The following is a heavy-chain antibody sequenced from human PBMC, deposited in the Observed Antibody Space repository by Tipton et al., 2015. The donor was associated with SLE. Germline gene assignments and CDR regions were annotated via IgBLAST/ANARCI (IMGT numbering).Heavy chain of an antibody. J-gene: IGHJ6*04. CDR1: GGSISSPGYA. D-gene: IGHD3-3*01. V-gene: IGHV4-30-2*01. Sequence: TLSLTCDVSGGSISSPGYACSWVRQPPGKGLEWIGEINHRGGTNLNPSLESRVSVSKDTSKNQFSLKLTSVTAADTAVYYCARLQYIFGGMDVWGEGTTVTVSS. CDR3: ARLQYIFGGMDV. CDR2: INHRGGT.